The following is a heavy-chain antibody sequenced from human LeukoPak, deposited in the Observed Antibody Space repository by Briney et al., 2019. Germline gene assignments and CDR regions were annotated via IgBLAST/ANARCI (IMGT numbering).Heavy chain of an antibody. Sequence: SETLSLTCAVYGGSFSGYYWSWIRQPPGKGLEWIGEINHSGSTNYNPSLKSRVTISVDTSKNQFSLKLSSVTAADTAVYYCATYCSGGSCYLGGLRYWGQGTLVTVSS. CDR2: INHSGST. CDR1: GGSFSGYY. D-gene: IGHD2-15*01. V-gene: IGHV4-34*01. J-gene: IGHJ4*02. CDR3: ATYCSGGSCYLGGLRY.